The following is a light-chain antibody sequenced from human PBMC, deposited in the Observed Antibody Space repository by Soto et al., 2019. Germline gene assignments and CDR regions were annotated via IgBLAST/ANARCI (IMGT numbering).Light chain of an antibody. V-gene: IGKV4-1*01. CDR2: WAS. Sequence: DIVMTQSPDSLAVSLGERATINCKSSQSVLYTPNNNNYLAWFQQKPGQPPKLLIYWASTRESEAPDRFSGSGSGTDCTLTISIVEAEDVAVYYCHQYARDPFTFGQGPKLEI. J-gene: IGKJ2*01. CDR3: HQYARDPFT. CDR1: QSVLYTPNNNNY.